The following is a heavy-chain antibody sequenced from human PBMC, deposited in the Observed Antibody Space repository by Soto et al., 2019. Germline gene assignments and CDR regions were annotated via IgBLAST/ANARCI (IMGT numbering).Heavy chain of an antibody. CDR2: IYYSGST. D-gene: IGHD4-4*01. Sequence: SETLCLTCTVSGGSISSGDYYWSWIRPPPGKGLEWIGYIYYSGSTYYNPSLKSRVTISVDTSKNQFSLKLSSVTAADTAVYYCARETTVTTGDYYYYGMDVWGQGTTVT. V-gene: IGHV4-30-4*01. J-gene: IGHJ6*02. CDR1: GGSISSGDYY. CDR3: ARETTVTTGDYYYYGMDV.